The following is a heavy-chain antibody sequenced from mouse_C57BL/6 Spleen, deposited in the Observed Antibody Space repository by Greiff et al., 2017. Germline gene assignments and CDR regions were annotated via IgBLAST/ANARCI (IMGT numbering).Heavy chain of an antibody. Sequence: QVQLQQPGAELVKPGASVKMSCKASGYTFTSYWITWVKQRPGQGLEWIGDIYPGSGSTNYNEKFKSKATLTVDTSSSTAYMQLSSLTSEDSAVYYCARSGEYDWYVDVWGTGTTVTVSS. CDR2: IYPGSGST. D-gene: IGHD5-1*01. J-gene: IGHJ1*03. CDR3: ARSGEYDWYVDV. CDR1: GYTFTSYW. V-gene: IGHV1-55*01.